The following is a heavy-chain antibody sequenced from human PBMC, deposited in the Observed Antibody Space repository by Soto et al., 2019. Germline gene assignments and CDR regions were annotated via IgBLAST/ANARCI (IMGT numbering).Heavy chain of an antibody. V-gene: IGHV4-59*01. Sequence: SETLSLTCTVSGGSISSNYWAWIRQPPGKGLEWIGYVYNSGSTNYNPSLKSRVTISEDTSKSQFSLKVNSMTAADTAVYYCARYRREAVAGYTLDNWGQGILVTVS. J-gene: IGHJ4*02. CDR2: VYNSGST. D-gene: IGHD6-13*01. CDR1: GGSISSNY. CDR3: ARYRREAVAGYTLDN.